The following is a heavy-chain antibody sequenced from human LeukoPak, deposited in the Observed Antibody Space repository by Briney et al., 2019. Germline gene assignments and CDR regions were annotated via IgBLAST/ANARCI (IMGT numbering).Heavy chain of an antibody. CDR1: GYTFTDYF. J-gene: IGHJ4*02. Sequence: ASVKVSCKASGYTFTDYFLHWVRRAPGQEFELMGWINPNSGATHYIQSFQGRVTMTRDTSLSIAYLQLNSLTSDDTAMYYCARAQYLTAPAGTYANSWDQGTLVTVSS. D-gene: IGHD6-13*01. CDR3: ARAQYLTAPAGTYANS. CDR2: INPNSGAT. V-gene: IGHV1-2*02.